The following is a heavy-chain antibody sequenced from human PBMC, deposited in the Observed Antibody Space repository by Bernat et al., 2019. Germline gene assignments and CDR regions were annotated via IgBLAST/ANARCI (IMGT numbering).Heavy chain of an antibody. CDR1: GFTFSDNG. J-gene: IGHJ4*02. CDR2: IWHDGSNE. D-gene: IGHD1-26*01. CDR3: AREHIVGSTRGFDY. Sequence: VQLVESGGGVVQPGRSLRLSCAASGFTFSDNGMHWVRQAPGKGLEWVAVIWHDGSNENYAESVKGRFTISRDNSESTLYLQMNSLRAEDSALYYCAREHIVGSTRGFDYWGQGTLVTVSS. V-gene: IGHV3-33*01.